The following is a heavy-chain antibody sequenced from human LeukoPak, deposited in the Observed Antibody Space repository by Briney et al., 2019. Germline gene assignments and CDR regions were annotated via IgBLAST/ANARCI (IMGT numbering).Heavy chain of an antibody. V-gene: IGHV3-9*01. CDR2: ISYSSATI. CDR1: GFTFDEYA. J-gene: IGHJ4*02. Sequence: GRSLRLSCAASGFTFDEYAMHWVRQAPGKGLEWVSGISYSSATIGYVDSVKGRFIISRDNAKNSLYLQMNSLRAEDTAVYYCAKDVPVPYFDWSPRFDYWGQGTLVTVSS. D-gene: IGHD3-9*01. CDR3: AKDVPVPYFDWSPRFDY.